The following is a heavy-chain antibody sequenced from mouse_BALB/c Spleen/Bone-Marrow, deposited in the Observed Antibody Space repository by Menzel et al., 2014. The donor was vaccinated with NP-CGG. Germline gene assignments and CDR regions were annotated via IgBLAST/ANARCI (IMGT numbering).Heavy chain of an antibody. V-gene: IGHV1-14*01. CDR3: ARAMIYYYAMDY. CDR1: GYSFTSFI. J-gene: IGHJ4*01. Sequence: EVQLQQSGPELVKPGASVKMSCKASGYSFTSFILHWVKMRPGQGLEWIGYINPYNDGTKYNEKFKGKAILTSDKPSSSANMELSSLTSEDSAVYYCARAMIYYYAMDYWGQGTSVTVSS. CDR2: INPYNDGT. D-gene: IGHD2-4*01.